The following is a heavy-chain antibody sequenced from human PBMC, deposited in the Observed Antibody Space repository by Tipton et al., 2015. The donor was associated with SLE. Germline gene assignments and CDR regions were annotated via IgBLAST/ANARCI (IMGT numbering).Heavy chain of an antibody. Sequence: SLRLSCAASGFTFSSFAMHWVRQAPGKGLEWVALISFDGGHKYYADSVKGRFTISRDDFKNTLFLHMNSLRTEDTAVYYCARGGVGGYDYFDHWGQGTLVTVSS. D-gene: IGHD5-12*01. V-gene: IGHV3-30*04. J-gene: IGHJ4*02. CDR2: ISFDGGHK. CDR3: ARGGVGGYDYFDH. CDR1: GFTFSSFA.